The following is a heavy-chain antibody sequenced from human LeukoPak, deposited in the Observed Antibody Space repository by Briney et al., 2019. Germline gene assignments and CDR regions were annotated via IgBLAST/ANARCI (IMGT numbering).Heavy chain of an antibody. CDR3: ARVPLEWLSNYYGMDV. CDR1: GYTFTSYD. CDR2: MNPNSGNT. D-gene: IGHD3-3*01. V-gene: IGHV1-8*01. Sequence: ASVKVSCKASGYTFTSYDINWVRQATGQGLEWMGWMNPNSGNTGYAQKFQGRVTMTRNTSISTAYMELSSLRSEDTAVYYCARVPLEWLSNYYGMDVWGQGTTVTVSS. J-gene: IGHJ6*02.